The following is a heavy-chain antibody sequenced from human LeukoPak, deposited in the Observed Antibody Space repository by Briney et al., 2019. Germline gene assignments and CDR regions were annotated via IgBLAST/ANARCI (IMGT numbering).Heavy chain of an antibody. CDR3: ARTPDGADY. J-gene: IGHJ4*02. CDR2: INPDGNKK. Sequence: PGGSLRLSCAVSGLTFSSSWMDWVRQAPGKGLEWVASINPDGNKKYSADSVKGRFTISRDNAENSLYLQMNSLRVEDTAVYYCARTPDGADYWGQGTLVTVSS. D-gene: IGHD3-10*01. CDR1: GLTFSSSW. V-gene: IGHV3-7*01.